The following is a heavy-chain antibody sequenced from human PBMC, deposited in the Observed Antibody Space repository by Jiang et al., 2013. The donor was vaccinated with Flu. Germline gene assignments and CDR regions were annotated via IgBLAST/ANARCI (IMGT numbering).Heavy chain of an antibody. J-gene: IGHJ4*02. D-gene: IGHD5-12*01. CDR1: GFTFSDYY. CDR3: ARGVAMAWLEY. CDR2: ISSSSSYT. Sequence: KPGGSLRLSCAASGFTFSDYYMSWIRQAPGKGLEWVSYISSSSSYTNYADSVKGRFTISRDNAKNSLYLQMNSLRAEDTAVYYCARGVAMAWLEYWGQGTLVTVSS. V-gene: IGHV3-11*05.